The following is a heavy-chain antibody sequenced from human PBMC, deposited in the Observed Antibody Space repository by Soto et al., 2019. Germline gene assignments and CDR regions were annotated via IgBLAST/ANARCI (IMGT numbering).Heavy chain of an antibody. CDR1: GFTFSSYA. D-gene: IGHD3-10*01. J-gene: IGHJ4*02. V-gene: IGHV3-23*01. Sequence: EVQLLESGGGLVQPGGSLRLSCAASGFTFSSYAMSWVRQAPGKGLEWVSAISGSGGSTYYADSVKGRFTISRDNSKNTLYLQINSLRAEDTAVYYCAKRGGAITNVRGEIRKIDYWGQGTLVTVSS. CDR2: ISGSGGST. CDR3: AKRGGAITNVRGEIRKIDY.